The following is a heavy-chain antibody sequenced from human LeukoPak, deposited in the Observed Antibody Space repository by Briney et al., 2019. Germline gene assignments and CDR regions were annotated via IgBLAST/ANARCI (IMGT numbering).Heavy chain of an antibody. CDR2: ISADNGDT. CDR3: ARDWDCSGGACRVCFDP. CDR1: GYTFTNYG. D-gene: IGHD2-15*01. J-gene: IGHJ5*02. Sequence: ASVKVSCKASGYTFTNYGISWVRQAPGRGLEWMAWISADNGDTNYAQNLRDRVTMTTDTSTSTVYMELRSLRSDDTAVYYCARDWDCSGGACRVCFDPWGQGTLVTVSS. V-gene: IGHV1-18*01.